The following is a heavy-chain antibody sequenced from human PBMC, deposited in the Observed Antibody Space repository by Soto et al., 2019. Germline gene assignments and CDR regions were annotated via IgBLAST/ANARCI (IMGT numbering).Heavy chain of an antibody. D-gene: IGHD6-19*01. J-gene: IGHJ5*02. CDR2: IYYSGST. Sequence: PSETLSLTCTVSGGSISSYYWSWIRQPPGKGLEWIGYIYYSGSTNYNPSLKSRVTISVDTSKNQFSLKLSSVTAADTAVYYCARDSPYSSGSPWFDPWGQGTLVTVSS. CDR1: GGSISSYY. CDR3: ARDSPYSSGSPWFDP. V-gene: IGHV4-59*01.